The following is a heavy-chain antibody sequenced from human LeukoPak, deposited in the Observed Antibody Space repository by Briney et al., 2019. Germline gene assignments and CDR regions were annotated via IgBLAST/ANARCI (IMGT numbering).Heavy chain of an antibody. Sequence: GSSVTVSCKASGGTFSSYAISWVRQAPGQGLEWMGGIIPIFGTANYAQKFQGRVTITADESTSTAYMELSSLRSEDTAVYYCARDGGSSSWYPYYFDYWGQGTLVTVSS. V-gene: IGHV1-69*01. CDR1: GGTFSSYA. J-gene: IGHJ4*02. D-gene: IGHD6-13*01. CDR2: IIPIFGTA. CDR3: ARDGGSSSWYPYYFDY.